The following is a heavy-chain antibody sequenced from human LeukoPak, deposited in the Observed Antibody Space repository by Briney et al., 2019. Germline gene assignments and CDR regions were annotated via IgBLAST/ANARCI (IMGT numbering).Heavy chain of an antibody. V-gene: IGHV3-21*01. CDR1: GFTFSSYS. J-gene: IGHJ4*02. CDR3: ARERRTYYYDSSGYSTDY. D-gene: IGHD3-22*01. CDR2: ISSSSSYI. Sequence: PGGSLRLSCAASGFTFSSYSMNWVRQAPGKGLEWVSSISSSSSYIYYADSVKGRFTISRDNAKNSLYLQMNRLRAEDTAVYYCARERRTYYYDSSGYSTDYWGQGTLVTVSS.